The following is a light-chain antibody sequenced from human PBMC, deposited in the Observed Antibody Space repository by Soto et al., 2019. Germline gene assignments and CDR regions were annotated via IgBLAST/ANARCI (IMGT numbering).Light chain of an antibody. CDR1: SSNIGSNT. Sequence: QSVLTQPPSASGTPGQRVTISCSGSSSNIGSNTVNWYQQLPGTAPKLLLYSNNQRPSGVPDRFSGSKSGTSASLASSGLQSEDEADYYCAAWDESLNGHVVFGGGTKVTVL. CDR3: AAWDESLNGHVV. V-gene: IGLV1-44*01. CDR2: SNN. J-gene: IGLJ2*01.